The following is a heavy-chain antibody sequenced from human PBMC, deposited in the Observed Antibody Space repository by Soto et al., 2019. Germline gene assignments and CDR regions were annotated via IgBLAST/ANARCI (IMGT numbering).Heavy chain of an antibody. CDR1: GFILSDCA. V-gene: IGHV3-48*01. CDR3: ARDLSWGSNWYYYMDV. Sequence: EVQLVESGGGLVQPGGSLRLSCATSGFILSDCAMNWVRQAPGKGLELVSYISSSSSVIDYADSVKGRFPVSRDNARNSLYLQMNSLRAEDTAVYYCARDLSWGSNWYYYMDVWGKGTTVTVSS. D-gene: IGHD7-27*01. J-gene: IGHJ6*03. CDR2: ISSSSSVI.